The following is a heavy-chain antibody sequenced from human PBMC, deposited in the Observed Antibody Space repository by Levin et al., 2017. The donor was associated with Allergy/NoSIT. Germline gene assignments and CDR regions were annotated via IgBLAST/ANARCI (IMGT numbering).Heavy chain of an antibody. CDR2: IRDDGGEK. CDR1: GFTFSNYW. V-gene: IGHV3-7*01. D-gene: IGHD2-21*02. CDR3: GVTPRRDPFDY. Sequence: PGGSLRLSCAVSGFTFSNYWMSWVRQAPGKGLEWVANIRDDGGEKYYVDSVKGRFTISRDNAKTTLYLQMNSLRVEDTAVHYGGVTPRRDPFDYWGQGTLVTVSS. J-gene: IGHJ4*02.